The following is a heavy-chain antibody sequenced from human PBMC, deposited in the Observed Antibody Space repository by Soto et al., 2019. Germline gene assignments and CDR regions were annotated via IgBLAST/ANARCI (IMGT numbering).Heavy chain of an antibody. CDR1: GFTFSSYS. Sequence: GGSLRLSCAASGFTFSSYSMNWVRQAPGKWLWWVSVIYSDGRTYYADSVKGRFNISRDEFKNTLYLEMNSLRAEDTAVYYCARTYGSGSYFSEYWGEGTLVTVSS. CDR3: ARTYGSGSYFSEY. V-gene: IGHV3-53*01. CDR2: IYSDGRT. D-gene: IGHD3-10*01. J-gene: IGHJ4*02.